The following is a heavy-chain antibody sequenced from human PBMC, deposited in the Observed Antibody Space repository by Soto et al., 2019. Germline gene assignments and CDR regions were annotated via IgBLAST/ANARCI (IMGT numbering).Heavy chain of an antibody. J-gene: IGHJ4*02. CDR3: AREYCSGGSCYSFFDS. CDR1: GYTFTSYG. Sequence: ASVKVSCKASGYTFTSYGISWVRQAPGQGLEWMGCISTYNGNTKYSQKFQDRVTITRDTSASTAYMELSSLRSEDTAVYYCAREYCSGGSCYSFFDSWGQGTLVTVSS. D-gene: IGHD2-15*01. V-gene: IGHV1-18*01. CDR2: ISTYNGNT.